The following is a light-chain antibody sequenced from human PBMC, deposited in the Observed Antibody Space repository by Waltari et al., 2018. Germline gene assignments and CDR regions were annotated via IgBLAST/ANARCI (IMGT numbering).Light chain of an antibody. CDR3: AAWDDSLNGPV. J-gene: IGLJ2*01. V-gene: IGLV1-44*01. CDR2: RNN. CDR1: SSNIGSNI. Sequence: QSVLTQPPSASGTPGQRVTISCSGSSSNIGSNILNWYQQLPGTAPKLLIYRNNPRRSWVPDRFSGSKSGTSGSLAVSGLQSEDEADYCCAAWDDSLNGPVCGGGTKLTVL.